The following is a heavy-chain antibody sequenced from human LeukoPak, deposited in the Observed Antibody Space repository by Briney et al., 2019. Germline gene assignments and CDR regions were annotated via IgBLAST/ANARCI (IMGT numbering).Heavy chain of an antibody. V-gene: IGHV3-11*04. D-gene: IGHD3-10*01. Sequence: PGGSLRLSCAASGFTFSDYNMRWIRQAPGKGLEWVSSISRSGSTKYYADSVKGRFTISRDNAKNSLYLQMNSLRAEDTAVYYCAKDWDDYYGSGSYFDYWGQGTLVTASS. J-gene: IGHJ4*02. CDR1: GFTFSDYN. CDR2: ISRSGSTK. CDR3: AKDWDDYYGSGSYFDY.